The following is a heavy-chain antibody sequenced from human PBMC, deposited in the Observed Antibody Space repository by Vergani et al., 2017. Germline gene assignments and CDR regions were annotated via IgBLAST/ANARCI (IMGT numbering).Heavy chain of an antibody. Sequence: EVQLVESGGGLVQPGGSLRLSCAASGFTFSSYWMHWVRQAPGKGLVWVSRINSDGSSTSYADSVKGRFTISRDNAKNTLYLQMNSLRAEDTAVYYCEREIWGRAYYYDSSGYSNDAFDIWGQGTMVTVSS. V-gene: IGHV3-74*01. J-gene: IGHJ3*02. CDR3: EREIWGRAYYYDSSGYSNDAFDI. D-gene: IGHD3-22*01. CDR1: GFTFSSYW. CDR2: INSDGSST.